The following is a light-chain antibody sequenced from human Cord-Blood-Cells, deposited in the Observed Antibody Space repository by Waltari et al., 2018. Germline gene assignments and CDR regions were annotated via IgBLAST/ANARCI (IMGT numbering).Light chain of an antibody. V-gene: IGKV3-15*01. Sequence: EIVMTQSPATLSVSPGARATLSCRASQSVSSNLAWYQQKPGQAPRLLIDGASTRSTGIPARFSGSGSGTEFTLTISSLQSEDFAVYYCHQYNNWTWTFGQGTKVEIK. CDR3: HQYNNWTWT. CDR2: GAS. J-gene: IGKJ1*01. CDR1: QSVSSN.